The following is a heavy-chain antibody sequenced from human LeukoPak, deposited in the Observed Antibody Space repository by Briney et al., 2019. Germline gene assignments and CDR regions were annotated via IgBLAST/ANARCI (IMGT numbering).Heavy chain of an antibody. V-gene: IGHV3-7*01. D-gene: IGHD5-18*01. J-gene: IGHJ4*02. CDR2: IKQDGSEK. CDR1: GFTFSSYW. CDR3: ARARGYSHGYLGGGRAY. Sequence: PGGSLRLSCAASGFTFSSYWMSWVRQAPGKGLEWVANIKQDGSEKYYVDSVKGRFTISRDNAKNSLYLQMNSLRAEDTAVYYCARARGYSHGYLGGGRAYWGQGTLVTVSS.